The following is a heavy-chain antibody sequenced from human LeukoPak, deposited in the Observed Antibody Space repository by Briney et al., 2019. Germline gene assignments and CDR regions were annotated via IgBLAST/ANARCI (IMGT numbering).Heavy chain of an antibody. Sequence: ASVKVSCKASGYTFTSYGISWVRQAPGQGLEWMGWISAYNGNTNYAQKLQGRVTMTTDTSTSTAYMELRSLRSDDTAVYYCASTFEQWRPDGDYYYGMDVWGQGTTVTVSS. D-gene: IGHD6-19*01. CDR2: ISAYNGNT. J-gene: IGHJ6*02. V-gene: IGHV1-18*01. CDR3: ASTFEQWRPDGDYYYGMDV. CDR1: GYTFTSYG.